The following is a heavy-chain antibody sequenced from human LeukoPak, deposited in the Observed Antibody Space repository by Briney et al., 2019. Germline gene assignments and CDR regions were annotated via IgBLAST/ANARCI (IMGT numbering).Heavy chain of an antibody. J-gene: IGHJ1*01. D-gene: IGHD1-26*01. Sequence: ASVKVSCKASGYTFTGSYMHWVRQAPGQGLEWMGWINPNSGDTNSAQKFQGRVTMTRDTSISTAYMELSRLRSDDTTVYYCARVGEWELKEYFQHWGQGTPVTVSS. CDR1: GYTFTGSY. CDR3: ARVGEWELKEYFQH. V-gene: IGHV1-2*02. CDR2: INPNSGDT.